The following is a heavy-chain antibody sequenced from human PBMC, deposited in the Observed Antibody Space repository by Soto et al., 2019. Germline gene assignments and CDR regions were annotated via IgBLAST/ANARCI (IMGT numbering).Heavy chain of an antibody. D-gene: IGHD6-13*01. CDR1: GFTFSSYA. Sequence: QVQLVESGGGVVQPGRSLRLSCAASGFTFSSYAMHWVRQAPGKGLEWVAVISYDGSNKYYADSVKGRFTISRENSKNTLYLQMNSLRAEDTAVYYCARSRQLASYYYYGMDVWGQGTTVTVSS. V-gene: IGHV3-30-3*01. CDR3: ARSRQLASYYYYGMDV. J-gene: IGHJ6*02. CDR2: ISYDGSNK.